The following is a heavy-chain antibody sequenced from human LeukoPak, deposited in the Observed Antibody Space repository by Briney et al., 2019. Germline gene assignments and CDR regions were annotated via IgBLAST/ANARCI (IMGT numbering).Heavy chain of an antibody. J-gene: IGHJ5*02. V-gene: IGHV4-59*12. Sequence: SETLSLTCTVSGGSISTYYWSWIRQPPGKGLEGIGFINYSGSTNYNPSLKSRVTISVDPSKNQFSLKLSSVTAADTAVYYCARVEDSGYDYRGWFDPWGQETLVTVSS. D-gene: IGHD5-12*01. CDR3: ARVEDSGYDYRGWFDP. CDR1: GGSISTYY. CDR2: INYSGST.